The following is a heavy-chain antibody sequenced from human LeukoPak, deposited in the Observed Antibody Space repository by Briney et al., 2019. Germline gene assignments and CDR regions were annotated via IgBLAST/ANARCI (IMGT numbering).Heavy chain of an antibody. V-gene: IGHV4-4*07. D-gene: IGHD1-26*01. J-gene: IGHJ5*02. Sequence: SETLSLTCTVSGDSISSYYWSWIRQPAVKGLEWIGRIHTSGSTNHNPSLTSRVTMSVDTSKNQFSLKLTSVTAADTAVYYCVVWELRGGWFDPWGQGTLVTVSS. CDR2: IHTSGST. CDR3: VVWELRGGWFDP. CDR1: GDSISSYY.